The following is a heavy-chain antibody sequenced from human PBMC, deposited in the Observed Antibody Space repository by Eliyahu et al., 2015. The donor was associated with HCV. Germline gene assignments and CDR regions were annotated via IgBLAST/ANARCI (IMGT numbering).Heavy chain of an antibody. CDR2: ISGSGGST. D-gene: IGHD2-8*01. CDR3: AKDPRWGDIVLMEALDY. V-gene: IGHV3-23*01. J-gene: IGHJ4*02. CDR1: GFTFXSYA. Sequence: EVQLLESGGGLVQPGGSLRLXCAASGFTFXSYAMXWVRQAPGKGLEWVSAISGSGGSTYYADSVKGRFTISRDNSKNTLYLQMNSLRAEDTAVYYCAKDPRWGDIVLMEALDYWGQGTLVTVSS.